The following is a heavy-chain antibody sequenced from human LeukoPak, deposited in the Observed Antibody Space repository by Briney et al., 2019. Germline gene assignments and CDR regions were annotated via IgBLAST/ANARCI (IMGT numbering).Heavy chain of an antibody. CDR2: IKQDGSEK. CDR1: GFTFSSYW. Sequence: GGSLRLSCAASGFTFSSYWMSWVRQPPGKGLEWVANIKQDGSEKYYVDSVKGRFTISRDNAKNSLYLQMNSLRAEDTAVYYCARDQGRPNYYYYMDVWGKGTTVTVSS. V-gene: IGHV3-7*01. D-gene: IGHD6-6*01. CDR3: ARDQGRPNYYYYMDV. J-gene: IGHJ6*03.